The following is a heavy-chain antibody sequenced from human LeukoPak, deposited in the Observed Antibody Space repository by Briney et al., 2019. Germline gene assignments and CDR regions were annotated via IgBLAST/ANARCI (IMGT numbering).Heavy chain of an antibody. CDR3: ARSIAAVDPGDY. J-gene: IGHJ4*02. CDR1: GYIFTSYG. D-gene: IGHD6-13*01. Sequence: ASVKVSCKASGYIFTSYGISWVRQAPGQGLEWMGWISAYNGNTNYAQKLQGRVTMTTDTSTSTAYMELRSLRSDDTAVYYCARSIAAVDPGDYWGQGTLVTVSS. V-gene: IGHV1-18*01. CDR2: ISAYNGNT.